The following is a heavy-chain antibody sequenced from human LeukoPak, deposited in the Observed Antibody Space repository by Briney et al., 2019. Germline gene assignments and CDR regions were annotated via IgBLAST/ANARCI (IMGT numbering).Heavy chain of an antibody. D-gene: IGHD3-10*01. Sequence: SETLSLTCTVSGYSISSGYYWSWIRQPAGKGLEWIGRIYTSGSTNYNPSLKSRVTISVDTSKNQFSLKLSSVTAADTAVYYCARVRPSYYYGSGSYRSSWFDPWGQGTLVTVSS. J-gene: IGHJ5*02. V-gene: IGHV4-61*02. CDR3: ARVRPSYYYGSGSYRSSWFDP. CDR2: IYTSGST. CDR1: GYSISSGYY.